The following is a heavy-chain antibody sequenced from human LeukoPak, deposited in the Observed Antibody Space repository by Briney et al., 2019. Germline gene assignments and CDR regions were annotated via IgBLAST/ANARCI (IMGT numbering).Heavy chain of an antibody. J-gene: IGHJ4*02. Sequence: PGGSLRLSCAASGFTFSSYGMHWVRQARGKGLEWVAFIRYDGSNKYYADCVKGRFTISRDHSKKTLYLEMNILGAEDTAVSYCAKGVGATQDYFDSWGQGTLVTVSS. V-gene: IGHV3-30*02. D-gene: IGHD1-26*01. CDR2: IRYDGSNK. CDR3: AKGVGATQDYFDS. CDR1: GFTFSSYG.